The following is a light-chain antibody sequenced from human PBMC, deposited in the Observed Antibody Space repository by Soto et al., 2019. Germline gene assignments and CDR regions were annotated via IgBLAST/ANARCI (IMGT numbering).Light chain of an antibody. CDR1: QSVRSY. CDR2: NAS. J-gene: IGKJ4*01. CDR3: QQRSNWPLT. V-gene: IGKV3-11*01. Sequence: EIVLTQSPATLSLSPGERATLSCRASQSVRSYLAWYQQKPGQAPRLLIFNASNRATDIPARFSGSGSGTGFTLPISSLEPEDFAVYYCQQRSNWPLTFGGGNNVEIK.